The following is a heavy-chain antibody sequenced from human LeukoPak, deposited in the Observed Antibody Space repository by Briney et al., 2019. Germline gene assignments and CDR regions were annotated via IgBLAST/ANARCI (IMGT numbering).Heavy chain of an antibody. V-gene: IGHV3-43*01. CDR3: AKDMDKAAADYYFDY. CDR1: GFTFDVYI. Sequence: PGGSLRLSCAASGFTFDVYIMHWVRQAPGKGLEWVSLISWDGDSTYYADSVKGRFTISRDNSKNSLYLQMNSLRTEDTALYYYAKDMDKAAADYYFDYWGQGTLVTVSS. J-gene: IGHJ4*02. D-gene: IGHD6-13*01. CDR2: ISWDGDST.